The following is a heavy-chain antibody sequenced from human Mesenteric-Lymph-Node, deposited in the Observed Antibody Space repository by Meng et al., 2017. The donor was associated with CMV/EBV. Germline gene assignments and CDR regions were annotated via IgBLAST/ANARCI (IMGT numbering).Heavy chain of an antibody. CDR2: VRSGGTT. D-gene: IGHD3-22*01. J-gene: IGHJ6*02. CDR3: AKLGGYSDNSGHPGGLDV. Sequence: GESLKISCAASGFTFSSYSMNWVRQAPGKGLEWVSVVRSGGTTYHADSVKGRFSISRDRSENAVYLQMNSLRAEDTAVYYCAKLGGYSDNSGHPGGLDVWGQGTTVTVSS. V-gene: IGHV3-53*01. CDR1: GFTFSSYS.